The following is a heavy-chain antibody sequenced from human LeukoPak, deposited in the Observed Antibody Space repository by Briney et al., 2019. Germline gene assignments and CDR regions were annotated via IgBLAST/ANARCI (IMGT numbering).Heavy chain of an antibody. Sequence: ASVKVSCKASGYTFTGYYMHWVRQAPGQGLEWMGWINPNSGGTNYAQKFQGRVTMTRDTSISTAYMELSRLRSDDTAVYYCARDLGCSSTSCYTPNWFDPWGQGTLVTVSS. D-gene: IGHD2-2*02. V-gene: IGHV1-2*02. CDR1: GYTFTGYY. J-gene: IGHJ5*02. CDR2: INPNSGGT. CDR3: ARDLGCSSTSCYTPNWFDP.